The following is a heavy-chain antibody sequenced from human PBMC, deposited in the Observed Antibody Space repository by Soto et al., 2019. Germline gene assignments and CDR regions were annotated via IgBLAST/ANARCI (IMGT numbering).Heavy chain of an antibody. J-gene: IGHJ4*02. V-gene: IGHV1-69*04. CDR1: GGTFSSYT. Sequence: SVKVSCKASGGTFSSYTISWVRQAPGQGLEWMGRIIPILGIANYAQKFQGRVTITADKSTSTAYMELSSLRSEDTAVYYCARDAKIGNDGEDYWGQGTLVTVSS. CDR3: ARDAKIGNDGEDY. D-gene: IGHD1-1*01. CDR2: IIPILGIA.